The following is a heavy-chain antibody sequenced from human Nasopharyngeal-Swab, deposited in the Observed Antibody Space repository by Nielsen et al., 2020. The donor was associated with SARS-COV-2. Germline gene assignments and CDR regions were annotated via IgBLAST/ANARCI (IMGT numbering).Heavy chain of an antibody. D-gene: IGHD2-2*01. J-gene: IGHJ4*02. Sequence: VRQMPGKGLAWVGRIKSKTDGGTTDYAAPVKGRFTISRDESKNTLYLQMNSLKTEDTAVYYCTTDLLYCSSTSCYSFDYWGQGTLVTVSS. CDR3: TTDLLYCSSTSCYSFDY. CDR2: IKSKTDGGTT. V-gene: IGHV3-15*01.